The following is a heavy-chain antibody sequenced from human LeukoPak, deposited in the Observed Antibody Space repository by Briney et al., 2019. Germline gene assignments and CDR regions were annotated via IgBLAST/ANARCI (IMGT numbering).Heavy chain of an antibody. CDR2: IKQDGSEK. D-gene: IGHD2-2*01. V-gene: IGHV3-7*01. Sequence: PGRSLRLSCAASGFTFSSYWMSWVRQAPGKGLEWVANIKQDGSEKYYVDSVKGRFTISRDNAKNSLYLQMNSLRAEDTAVYYCAKEGYCSSTSCSGVDYWGQGTLVTVSS. CDR1: GFTFSSYW. J-gene: IGHJ4*02. CDR3: AKEGYCSSTSCSGVDY.